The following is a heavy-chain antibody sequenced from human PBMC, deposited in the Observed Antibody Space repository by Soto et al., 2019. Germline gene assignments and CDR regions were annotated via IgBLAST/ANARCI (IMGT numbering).Heavy chain of an antibody. CDR1: GGTFSSYT. D-gene: IGHD3-3*01. V-gene: IGHV1-46*01. CDR2: INPSGGST. CDR3: ATGGAILGGYYYYSGRDV. Sequence: ASVKVSCKASGGTFSSYTISWVRQAPGQGLEWMGIINPSGGSTSYAQKFQGRVTMTEDTSTDTAYMELSSLRSEHTAVYYCATGGAILGGYYYYSGRDVGAKGTTVPVSS. J-gene: IGHJ6*04.